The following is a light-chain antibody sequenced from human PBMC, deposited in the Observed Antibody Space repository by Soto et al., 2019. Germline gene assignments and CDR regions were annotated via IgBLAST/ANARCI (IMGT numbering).Light chain of an antibody. J-gene: IGKJ1*01. CDR1: QGIKSD. CDR3: QQDYDYPRT. Sequence: AIQMTQFPSSLSASVGDRVTITCRAGQGIKSDLAWYQQKPGKAPKLLIYAASSIQSGVPSRFSGSGSGTDFTLTITSLQPEDFATYYCQQDYDYPRTFGQGTNVEI. CDR2: AAS. V-gene: IGKV1-6*02.